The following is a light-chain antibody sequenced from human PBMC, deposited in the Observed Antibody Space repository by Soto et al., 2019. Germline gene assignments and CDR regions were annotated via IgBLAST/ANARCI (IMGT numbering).Light chain of an antibody. CDR1: NIGSKD. CDR2: RDS. Sequence: SYELTQPLSVSVAPGQTARITCGGNNIGSKDVHWYRQKPGQAPLLVIYRDSNRPSGIPERLSGSNSGNTATLTISRAQAGDEADYYCQVWDSSTGVFGGGTQLTVL. V-gene: IGLV3-9*01. CDR3: QVWDSSTGV. J-gene: IGLJ2*01.